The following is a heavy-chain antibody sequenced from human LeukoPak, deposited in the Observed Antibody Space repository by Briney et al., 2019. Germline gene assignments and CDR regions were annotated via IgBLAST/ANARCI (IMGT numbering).Heavy chain of an antibody. CDR2: ISGDGGST. V-gene: IGHV3-43*02. Sequence: GGSLRLSCAASGFTFDDFAMHWGRQSPGKGLEWVSLISGDGGSTYYADSVKGRFTISRDNSKNFLYLQMNRLRTEDTALYHCTKGHSSSWYPLEDYWGQGTLVTVSS. CDR1: GFTFDDFA. CDR3: TKGHSSSWYPLEDY. D-gene: IGHD6-13*01. J-gene: IGHJ4*02.